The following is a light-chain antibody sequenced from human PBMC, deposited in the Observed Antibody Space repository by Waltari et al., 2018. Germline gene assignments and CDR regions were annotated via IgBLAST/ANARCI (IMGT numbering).Light chain of an antibody. V-gene: IGKV4-1*01. CDR2: WES. J-gene: IGKJ5*01. CDR1: RSVWYNSNNKNY. Sequence: EIVMTQSPDSLAVSLGERAAINCKARRSVWYNSNNKNYLAGYQQKPRQPPKRLINWESSRESGVPDRFSGSGSGTDFTLTISSLQAEDVAVYYCQQYYSSPISFGQGTRLEIK. CDR3: QQYYSSPIS.